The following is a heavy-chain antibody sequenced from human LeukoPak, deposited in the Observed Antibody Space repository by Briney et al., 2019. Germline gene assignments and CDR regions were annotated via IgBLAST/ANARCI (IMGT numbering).Heavy chain of an antibody. Sequence: GSSVKVSCKASGGTFSSYAMSWVRQAPGQGLEWMGGIIPIFGTANYAQKFQGRVTITADKSTSTVYMELSSLRSEDTAVYYCARGPVHYYGSGSYYDGRWNWFDPWGQGTLVTVSS. CDR3: ARGPVHYYGSGSYYDGRWNWFDP. CDR1: GGTFSSYA. V-gene: IGHV1-69*06. D-gene: IGHD3-10*01. CDR2: IIPIFGTA. J-gene: IGHJ5*02.